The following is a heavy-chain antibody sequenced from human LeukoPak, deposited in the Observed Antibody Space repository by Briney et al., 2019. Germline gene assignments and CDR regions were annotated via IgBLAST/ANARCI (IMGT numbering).Heavy chain of an antibody. D-gene: IGHD1-26*01. CDR3: VRNRGHRLVGPTNYFDY. CDR2: ISGYNGNT. Sequence: GASVKVSCKSSAYKFTNYFITWVRQAPGQGLEWMGWISGYNGNTNYAQKFQGRVTMTTDTSTSTAYMDLRSMRSDDTAVYYCVRNRGHRLVGPTNYFDYWGKGTTVTVSS. CDR1: AYKFTNYF. V-gene: IGHV1-18*01. J-gene: IGHJ4*03.